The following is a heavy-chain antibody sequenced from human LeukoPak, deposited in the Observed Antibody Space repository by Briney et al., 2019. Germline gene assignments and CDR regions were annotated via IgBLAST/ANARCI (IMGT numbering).Heavy chain of an antibody. V-gene: IGHV3-20*04. Sequence: GGSLRLSCAASGFTFDDYGMSWVRHAPGKGLEWVSGINWNGGSTGYADSVKGRFTISRDNAKNSLYLQMNSLRAEDTALYYCARASSPEDYYYYYYMDVWGKGTTVTVSS. CDR3: ARASSPEDYYYYYYMDV. J-gene: IGHJ6*03. CDR2: INWNGGST. D-gene: IGHD1-14*01. CDR1: GFTFDDYG.